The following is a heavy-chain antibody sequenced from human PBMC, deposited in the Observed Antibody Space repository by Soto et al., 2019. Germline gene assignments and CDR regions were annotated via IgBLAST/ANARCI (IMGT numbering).Heavy chain of an antibody. D-gene: IGHD3-3*01. CDR1: GGSISSGDYY. V-gene: IGHV4-31*03. CDR2: IYYSGST. Sequence: QVQLQESGPGLVKPSQTLSLTCTVSGGSISSGDYYWSWIRQHPGKGLEWIGYIYYSGSTYYKPSLKSRVTVSVDTSKTPFSLKLSSVTAAATAVYYCARWWSGSRQGFDPWGQGTLVTVSS. J-gene: IGHJ5*02. CDR3: ARWWSGSRQGFDP.